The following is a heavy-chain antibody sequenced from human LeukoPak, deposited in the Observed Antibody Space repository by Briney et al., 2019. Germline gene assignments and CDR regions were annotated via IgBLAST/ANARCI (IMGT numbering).Heavy chain of an antibody. CDR1: GYTFTGYY. V-gene: IGHV1-2*06. J-gene: IGHJ1*01. D-gene: IGHD3-10*01. CDR2: ITPNSGGT. Sequence: ASVKVSCTASGYTFTGYYMHWVRQAPGQGLEWMGRITPNSGGTNYPQKVHGRVTMARETSISTAYMERSRLRADDTAEYYWARHLPRFGRYYRYWRQGTLVTVPS. CDR3: ARHLPRFGRYYRY.